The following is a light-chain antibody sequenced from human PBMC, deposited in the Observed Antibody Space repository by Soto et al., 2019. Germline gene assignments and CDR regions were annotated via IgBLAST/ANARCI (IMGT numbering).Light chain of an antibody. V-gene: IGKV3-20*01. CDR2: GAS. CDR1: QSVSSKY. CDR3: QQYGSSPPIP. Sequence: VLTQSPGTLSLSPGERATLSCRASQSVSSKYLAWYQQKPGQAPRLLIYGASSRAPGIPDRLSGSGSGTDLTLSISRLEPEDFAVYFCQQYGSSPPIPFGQGTRLEIK. J-gene: IGKJ5*01.